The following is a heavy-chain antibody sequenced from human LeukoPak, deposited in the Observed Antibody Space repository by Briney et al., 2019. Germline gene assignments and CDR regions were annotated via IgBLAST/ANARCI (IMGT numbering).Heavy chain of an antibody. J-gene: IGHJ4*02. CDR1: GGSIGSYY. Sequence: SETLSLTCTVSGGSIGSYYWSWIRQPAGKGLEWIGRSYTTGSTNYNPSLRSRVTISVDTSKNQFSLKLSSVTAADTAVYYCALASAANGGYWGQGTLVTVSS. V-gene: IGHV4-4*07. CDR3: ALASAANGGY. CDR2: SYTTGST. D-gene: IGHD2-2*01.